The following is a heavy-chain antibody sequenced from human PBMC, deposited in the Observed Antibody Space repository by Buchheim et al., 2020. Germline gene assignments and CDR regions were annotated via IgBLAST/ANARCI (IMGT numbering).Heavy chain of an antibody. Sequence: QVQLQESGPGLVKPSETLSLTCTVSGGSIGSYYWNWIRQPPGKGLEWIGYIFHSGSTKYNPSLKSRLTMPVDTSKDQFSLMLSSLTAADTAVYYCARGDSSGWYLDYWGQGIL. V-gene: IGHV4-59*01. D-gene: IGHD6-19*01. CDR2: IFHSGST. J-gene: IGHJ4*02. CDR1: GGSIGSYY. CDR3: ARGDSSGWYLDY.